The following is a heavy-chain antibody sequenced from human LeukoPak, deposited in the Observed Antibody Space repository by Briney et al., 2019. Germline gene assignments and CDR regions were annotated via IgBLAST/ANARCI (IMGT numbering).Heavy chain of an antibody. D-gene: IGHD6-13*01. J-gene: IGHJ4*02. CDR3: ARPLAAAGPIDY. CDR1: GGSISSSSYY. Sequence: SETLSLTCTVSGGSISSSSYYWGWLRQPPGKGLEWIGSIYYSGSTYYNPSLKSRVTISVDTSKNQFSLKLSSVTAANTAVYYCARPLAAAGPIDYWGQGTLVTVSS. CDR2: IYYSGST. V-gene: IGHV4-39*01.